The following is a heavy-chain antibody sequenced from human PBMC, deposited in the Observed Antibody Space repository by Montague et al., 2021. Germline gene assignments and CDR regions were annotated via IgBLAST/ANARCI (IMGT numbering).Heavy chain of an antibody. J-gene: IGHJ6*03. D-gene: IGHD3-10*01. CDR2: IYYSGST. Sequence: TLSLTCTVSGGSISSGGYYWSWIRQHPGKGLEWIGYIYYSGSTYYNPPLKSRVTMSIDTSGNHFSLKLNSVTAADTAVYYCARAFGEPPPPFYFYMDVWGKGTPVSVSS. V-gene: IGHV4-31*03. CDR1: GGSISSGGYY. CDR3: ARAFGEPPPPFYFYMDV.